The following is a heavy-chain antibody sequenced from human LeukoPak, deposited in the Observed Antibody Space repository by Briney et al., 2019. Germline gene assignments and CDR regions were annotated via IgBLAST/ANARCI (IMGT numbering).Heavy chain of an antibody. D-gene: IGHD2-15*01. V-gene: IGHV4-61*05. J-gene: IGHJ3*02. Sequence: PSETLSLTCTVSGGSISSSSYYWSWIRQPPGKGLEWIGYMYYSGSPNYNPSLKSRVTISVDTSKNQFSLKLASVTAADTAVYYCARQGCSGGSCLDAFDIWGQGTMVTVSS. CDR2: MYYSGSP. CDR3: ARQGCSGGSCLDAFDI. CDR1: GGSISSSSYY.